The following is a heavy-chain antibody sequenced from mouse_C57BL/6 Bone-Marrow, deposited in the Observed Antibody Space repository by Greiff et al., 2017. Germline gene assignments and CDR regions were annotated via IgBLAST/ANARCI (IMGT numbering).Heavy chain of an antibody. CDR3: AKPRFAY. Sequence: VQLQQSGPELVKPGASVKISCKASGYAFSSSWMNWVKQRPGKGLEWIGRIYPGDGDTNYNGKFKGRATLTADKSSNTAYMQLSSLTSEDSAVYCCAKPRFAYWGQGTPVTVSA. V-gene: IGHV1-82*01. J-gene: IGHJ3*01. CDR2: IYPGDGDT. CDR1: GYAFSSSW.